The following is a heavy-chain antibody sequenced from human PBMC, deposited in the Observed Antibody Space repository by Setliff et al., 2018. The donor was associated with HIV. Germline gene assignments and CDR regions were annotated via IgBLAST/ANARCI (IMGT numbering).Heavy chain of an antibody. CDR3: ATVRVDHNWFDP. J-gene: IGHJ5*02. CDR1: GDSLSGYQ. CDR2: INHRGST. Sequence: SQTLSLTCAVYGDSLSGYQWTWIRQAPGKGLEWIGEINHRGSTIYNPSLKSRVTILVDTSKNEFSLKLASVTAADTAVYYCATVRVDHNWFDPWGQGTLVTVSS. V-gene: IGHV4-34*01.